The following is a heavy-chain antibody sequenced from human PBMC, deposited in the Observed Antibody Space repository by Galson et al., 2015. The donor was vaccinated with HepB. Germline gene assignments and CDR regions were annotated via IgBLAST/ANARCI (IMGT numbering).Heavy chain of an antibody. CDR1: GFTFRSYS. Sequence: SLRLSCAASGFTFRSYSMNWVRQAPGKGLKWVSSISSSSNYIYYADSVKGRFTISRDNAKNSLYLQMNNLRAEDTAVYYCARIWYGSGSYYNGGGSDYWGQGTLVTVSS. J-gene: IGHJ4*02. V-gene: IGHV3-21*06. CDR2: ISSSSNYI. CDR3: ARIWYGSGSYYNGGGSDY. D-gene: IGHD3-10*01.